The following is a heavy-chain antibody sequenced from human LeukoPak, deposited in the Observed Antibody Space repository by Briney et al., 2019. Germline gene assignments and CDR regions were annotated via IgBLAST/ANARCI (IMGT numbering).Heavy chain of an antibody. CDR2: IYWNDDK. J-gene: IGHJ5*02. Sequence: SGPTLVNPTQTLTLTCTFSGFSLSTSGVGVGWIRQPPGKALEWLALIYWNDDKRYSPSLKSRLTITKDTSKNQVVLTMTNMDPVDTATYYCANSHNWNYDTWFDPWGQGTLVTVSS. CDR1: GFSLSTSGVG. D-gene: IGHD1-7*01. V-gene: IGHV2-5*01. CDR3: ANSHNWNYDTWFDP.